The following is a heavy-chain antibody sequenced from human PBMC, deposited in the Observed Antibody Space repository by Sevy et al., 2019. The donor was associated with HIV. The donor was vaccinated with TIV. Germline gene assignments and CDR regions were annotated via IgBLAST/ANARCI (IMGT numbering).Heavy chain of an antibody. Sequence: GGSLRLSCAASGFIFSSYGMHWIRQAPGKGLEWVTIISYDGSSKYYADSVKGRFTISRDNSENILYLQMNSLRTDDTAVYYCVKGGVTWELLDCWGQGTLVTVSS. J-gene: IGHJ4*02. D-gene: IGHD1-26*01. CDR2: ISYDGSSK. CDR1: GFIFSSYG. CDR3: VKGGVTWELLDC. V-gene: IGHV3-30*18.